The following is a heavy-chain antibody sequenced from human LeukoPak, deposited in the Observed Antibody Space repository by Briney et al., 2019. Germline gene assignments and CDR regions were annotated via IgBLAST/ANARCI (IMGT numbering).Heavy chain of an antibody. CDR3: AKRGVVIRVILVGFHKAAYYFES. D-gene: IGHD3/OR15-3a*01. CDR1: GITLSNYG. V-gene: IGHV3-23*01. J-gene: IGHJ4*02. CDR2: ISDSGGST. Sequence: GGSLRLFCAVSGITLSNYGMSWVRQAPGKGLEWVAGISDSGGSTNYADSVRGRFTISRDNPKNTLYLQMNSLRAEDTAVYFCAKRGVVIRVILVGFHKAAYYFESWGQGALVTVSS.